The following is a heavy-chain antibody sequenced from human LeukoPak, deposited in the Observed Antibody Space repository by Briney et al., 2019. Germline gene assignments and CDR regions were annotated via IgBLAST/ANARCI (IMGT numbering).Heavy chain of an antibody. CDR1: GFTFSSYE. J-gene: IGHJ4*02. CDR2: ISSSGSTI. V-gene: IGHV3-48*03. D-gene: IGHD6-19*01. Sequence: GGSLRPSCSASGFTFSSYEMNWVRQAPGKGLEWVSYISSSGSTIYYADSVKGRFTISRDNAKNSLYLHMNSLRAEDTAVYYCARVPGHSGWNFDYWGQGTLVTVSS. CDR3: ARVPGHSGWNFDY.